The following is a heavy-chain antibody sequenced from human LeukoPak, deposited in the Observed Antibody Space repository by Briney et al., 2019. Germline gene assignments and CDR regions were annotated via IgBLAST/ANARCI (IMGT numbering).Heavy chain of an antibody. CDR1: GFTFSSYS. J-gene: IGHJ5*02. CDR2: ISSSSSYI. Sequence: GGSLRLSCAASGFTFSSYSMNWVRQAPGKGLEWVSSISSSSSYIYYADSVKGRFTISRDNAKNSLYLQMNSLRAEDTAVYYCARGTQDQWIQLWLGPWFDPWGQGTLVTVSS. CDR3: ARGTQDQWIQLWLGPWFDP. D-gene: IGHD5-18*01. V-gene: IGHV3-21*01.